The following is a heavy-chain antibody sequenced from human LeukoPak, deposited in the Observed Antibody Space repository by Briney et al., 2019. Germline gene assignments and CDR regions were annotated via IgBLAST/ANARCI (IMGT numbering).Heavy chain of an antibody. CDR3: ARGRPNSRRSPFDY. CDR2: ISWNSGYI. Sequence: GGSLRLSCAASGFTFDDYAMHWVRQAPGKGLEWVSGISWNSGYIGYADSVKGRFTISRDNSKNTLYLQMNSLRAEDTAVYYCARGRPNSRRSPFDYWGQGTLVTVSS. CDR1: GFTFDDYA. V-gene: IGHV3-9*01. J-gene: IGHJ4*02. D-gene: IGHD1-14*01.